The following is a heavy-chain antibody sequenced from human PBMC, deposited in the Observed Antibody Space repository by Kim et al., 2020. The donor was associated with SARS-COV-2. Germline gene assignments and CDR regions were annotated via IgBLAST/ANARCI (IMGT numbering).Heavy chain of an antibody. CDR1: GGSVSSGSYY. Sequence: SETLSLTCTVSGGSVSSGSYYWSWIRQPPGKGLEWIGYIYYSGSTNYNPSLKSRVTISVDTSKNQFSLKLSSVTAADTAVYYCARVGSRDGYNYGGYYFDYWGQGTLVTVSS. J-gene: IGHJ4*02. D-gene: IGHD5-12*01. CDR3: ARVGSRDGYNYGGYYFDY. CDR2: IYYSGST. V-gene: IGHV4-61*01.